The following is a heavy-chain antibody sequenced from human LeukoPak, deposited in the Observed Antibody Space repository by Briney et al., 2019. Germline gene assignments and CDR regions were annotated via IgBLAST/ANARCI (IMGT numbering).Heavy chain of an antibody. D-gene: IGHD3-10*01. CDR2: ISYDGSNK. CDR3: ARDLNYYGSGSYYNPPYYYGMDV. CDR1: GFTFSSYA. V-gene: IGHV3-30-3*01. J-gene: IGHJ6*02. Sequence: GGSLRLSCAASGFTFSSYAMHWVRQAPGKGLEWVAVISYDGSNKYYADSVKGRFTISRDNSKNTLYLQMNSLRAEDTAVYYCARDLNYYGSGSYYNPPYYYGMDVWGQGTTVTVSS.